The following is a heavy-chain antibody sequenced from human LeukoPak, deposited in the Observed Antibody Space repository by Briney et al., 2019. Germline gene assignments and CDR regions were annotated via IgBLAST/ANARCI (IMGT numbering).Heavy chain of an antibody. Sequence: AGSLRLSCAASGFTFSTYGMSWVRQAPGKGLDWDSGTSGSGDKTVYADSVKGSLTISRDNSKNTLYLQMNSLRAEDTAVYYCAKVGDDPFDIWGQGTRVTVS. V-gene: IGHV3-23*01. CDR3: AKVGDDPFDI. J-gene: IGHJ3*02. CDR2: TSGSGDKT. D-gene: IGHD4-17*01. CDR1: GFTFSTYG.